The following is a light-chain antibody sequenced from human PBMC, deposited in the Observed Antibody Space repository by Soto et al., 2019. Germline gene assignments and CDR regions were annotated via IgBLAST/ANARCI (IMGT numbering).Light chain of an antibody. CDR2: DVS. CDR3: SSDTSSSTVV. V-gene: IGLV2-14*01. J-gene: IGLJ2*01. CDR1: SSDVGGYNP. Sequence: QSALTQPASVSGSPGQSITISCTGTSSDVGGYNPVSSYQQHPGKATKLMIYDVSNRPSGVSNRFSGSKSGNTSSLTISGLQAEDEAEYSCSSDTSSSTVVFGGGTKLTVL.